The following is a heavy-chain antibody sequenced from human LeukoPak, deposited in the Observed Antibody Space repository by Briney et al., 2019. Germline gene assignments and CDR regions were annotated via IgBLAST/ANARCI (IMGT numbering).Heavy chain of an antibody. J-gene: IGHJ4*02. CDR1: GGSFSDFY. D-gene: IGHD3-3*01. Sequence: SETLSLTCAVYGGSFSDFYWSWIRQPPGKGLEWIGEINHSGSTNYNPSLKSRVTISVDTSKNQFSLKLTSVTAADAAVYYCARKRGGSYTTFDYWGQGTLVTVSS. CDR2: INHSGST. V-gene: IGHV4-34*01. CDR3: ARKRGGSYTTFDY.